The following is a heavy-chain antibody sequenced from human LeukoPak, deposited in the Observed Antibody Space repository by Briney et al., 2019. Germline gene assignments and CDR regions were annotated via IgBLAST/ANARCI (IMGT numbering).Heavy chain of an antibody. CDR3: ARQDVTVTLGY. CDR2: LSYDGVNK. V-gene: IGHV3-30*03. J-gene: IGHJ4*02. Sequence: GGSLRLSCAASGFTVSSNYMSWVRQAPGKGLEWVALLSYDGVNKHYADSVKGRFTISRDNSKNTLYLQMNSLRGEDTAVYYCARQDVTVTLGYWGQGTLVTVSS. D-gene: IGHD4-17*01. CDR1: GFTVSSNY.